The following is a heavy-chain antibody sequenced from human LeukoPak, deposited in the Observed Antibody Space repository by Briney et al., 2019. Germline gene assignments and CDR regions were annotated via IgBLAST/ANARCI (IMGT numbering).Heavy chain of an antibody. CDR2: IYTSGST. Sequence: PSQTLSLTCTVSGGSISSGSYYWSWIRQPAGKGLEWIGRIYTSGSTNYNPSLKSRVTMSVDTSKNQFSLKLTSVTAADTAFYYCARGRYGSGSYFFDYWGQGTLVTVSS. D-gene: IGHD3-10*01. CDR3: ARGRYGSGSYFFDY. CDR1: GGSISSGSYY. V-gene: IGHV4-61*02. J-gene: IGHJ4*02.